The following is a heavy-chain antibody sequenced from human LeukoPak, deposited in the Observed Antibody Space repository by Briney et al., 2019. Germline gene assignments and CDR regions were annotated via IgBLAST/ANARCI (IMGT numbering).Heavy chain of an antibody. CDR3: ATERKWELPLPDY. Sequence: ASVKVSCKASGGTFSSYAISWVRQAPGQGLEWMGRIIPILGIANYAQKFQGRVTITADKSTSTAYMELSSLRSEDTAVYYCATERKWELPLPDYWGQGTLVTVSS. V-gene: IGHV1-69*04. CDR1: GGTFSSYA. D-gene: IGHD1-26*01. J-gene: IGHJ4*02. CDR2: IIPILGIA.